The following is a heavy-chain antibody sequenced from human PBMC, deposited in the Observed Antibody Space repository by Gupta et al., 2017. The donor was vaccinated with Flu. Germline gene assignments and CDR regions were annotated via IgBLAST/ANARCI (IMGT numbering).Heavy chain of an antibody. D-gene: IGHD3-10*01. V-gene: IGHV3-48*03. CDR1: GFTLNSYE. Sequence: VQLVVSGGGLVQPGGSLRLCCAASGFTLNSYEMNWVRQAPGKGLEWVSYISSSASTIYYADSVKGRFTISRDDAKNSLYLQMNSLRAEDTAVYYCARGRWSYSELDYWGQGTLVTVSS. J-gene: IGHJ4*02. CDR2: ISSSASTI. CDR3: ARGRWSYSELDY.